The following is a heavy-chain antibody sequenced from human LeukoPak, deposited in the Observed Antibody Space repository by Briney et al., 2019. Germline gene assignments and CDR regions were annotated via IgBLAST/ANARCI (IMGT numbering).Heavy chain of an antibody. CDR1: GFTFSSYE. J-gene: IGHJ6*03. Sequence: PGGSLRLSCAASGFTFSSYEMNWVRQAPGKGLEWVAVISYDGSNKYYADSVKGRFTISRDNSKNTLYLQMNSLRAEDTAVYYCARAGSYYYYYMDVWGKGTTVTVSS. D-gene: IGHD1-26*01. CDR2: ISYDGSNK. CDR3: ARAGSYYYYYMDV. V-gene: IGHV3-30*03.